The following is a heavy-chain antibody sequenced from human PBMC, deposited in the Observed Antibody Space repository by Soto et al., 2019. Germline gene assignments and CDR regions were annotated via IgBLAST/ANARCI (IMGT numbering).Heavy chain of an antibody. V-gene: IGHV1-69*01. CDR2: IIPIFGTA. J-gene: IGHJ5*02. CDR3: ARDLGVHYYDSSGLWEGWFDP. Sequence: QVQLVQSGAEVKKPGSSVKVSCKASGGTFSSYAISWVRQAPGQGLEWMGGIIPIFGTANYAQKFQGRVTITADESTSTAYMELSSLRSEDTAVYYCARDLGVHYYDSSGLWEGWFDPWGQGTLVTVSS. CDR1: GGTFSSYA. D-gene: IGHD3-22*01.